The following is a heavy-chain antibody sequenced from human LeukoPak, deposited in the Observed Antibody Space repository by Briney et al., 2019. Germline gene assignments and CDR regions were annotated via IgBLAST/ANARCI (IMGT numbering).Heavy chain of an antibody. Sequence: SETLSLTCIVSGGSISSYYWSWIRQPPGKGLEWIGYLYYSGSTNYNPSLKSRVTISVDTSKNQFSLKLSSVTAADTAVYYCASGGGLKGLDYWGQGTLVTVSS. J-gene: IGHJ4*02. D-gene: IGHD2-15*01. CDR2: LYYSGST. CDR3: ASGGGLKGLDY. V-gene: IGHV4-59*08. CDR1: GGSISSYY.